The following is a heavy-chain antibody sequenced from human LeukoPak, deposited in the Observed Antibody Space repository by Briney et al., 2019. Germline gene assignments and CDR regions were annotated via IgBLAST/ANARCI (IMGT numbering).Heavy chain of an antibody. V-gene: IGHV3-21*01. J-gene: IGHJ6*02. CDR3: ARDYSSGWHYYYYGMDV. CDR2: ISSSSSYI. CDR1: GFSFSNYD. D-gene: IGHD6-19*01. Sequence: GRSLRLSCAASGFSFSNYDMNWVRQAPGKGLEWVSSISSSSSYIYYADSVKGRFTISRDNAKNSLYLQMNSLRAEDTAVYYCARDYSSGWHYYYYGMDVWGQGTTVTVSS.